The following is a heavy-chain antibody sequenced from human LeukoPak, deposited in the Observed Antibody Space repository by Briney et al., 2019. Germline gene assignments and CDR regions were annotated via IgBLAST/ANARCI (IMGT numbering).Heavy chain of an antibody. Sequence: GASVKVSCKASGGTFSSYAMSWVRQAPGQGLEWMGGIIPIFGTANYAQKFQGRVTITADESTRTAYMELSSLRSEDAAVYYCTSQSFNYYDSSGSHRGFDYWGQGTLVTVSS. CDR1: GGTFSSYA. CDR3: TSQSFNYYDSSGSHRGFDY. V-gene: IGHV1-69*13. CDR2: IIPIFGTA. D-gene: IGHD3-22*01. J-gene: IGHJ4*02.